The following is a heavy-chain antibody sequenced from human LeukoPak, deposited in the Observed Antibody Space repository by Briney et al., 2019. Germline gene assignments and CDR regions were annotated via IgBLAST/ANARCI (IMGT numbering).Heavy chain of an antibody. V-gene: IGHV3-23*01. D-gene: IGHD2-2*01. Sequence: PGGSLRLSCAASGFTFSSYAMSWVRQAPGKGLEWVLAISGSGGSTYYADSVKGRFTISRDNSKNTLYLQMNSLRAEDTAVYYCAKKASPLGLVVVPAADLGTTHFDYWGQGTLVTVSS. CDR3: AKKASPLGLVVVPAADLGTTHFDY. CDR1: GFTFSSYA. CDR2: ISGSGGST. J-gene: IGHJ4*02.